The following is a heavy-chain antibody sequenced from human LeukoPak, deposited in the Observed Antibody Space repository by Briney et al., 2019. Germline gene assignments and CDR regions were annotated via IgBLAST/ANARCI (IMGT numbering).Heavy chain of an antibody. D-gene: IGHD6-13*01. CDR2: INHSGST. J-gene: IGHJ4*02. V-gene: IGHV4-34*01. CDR1: GGSFSGYY. Sequence: SETLSLTCAVYGGSFSGYYWSWIRQPPGKGLEWIGEINHSGSTNYNPSLKSRVTISVDTSKNQFSLKLSSVTAADTAVYYCARHDGQQLFRFDYWGQGTLVTVSS. CDR3: ARHDGQQLFRFDY.